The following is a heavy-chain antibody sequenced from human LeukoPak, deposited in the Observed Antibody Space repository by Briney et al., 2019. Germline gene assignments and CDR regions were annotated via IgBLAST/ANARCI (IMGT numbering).Heavy chain of an antibody. CDR3: ARSSYSSSSSV. CDR2: INSDGSEG. J-gene: IGHJ3*01. V-gene: IGHV3-7*03. Sequence: GGSLRLSCAASGFTFSSYWMSWSRQAPGKGLEWVASINSDGSEGYYADVVKGRFTISRDNAKNSLYLQINSLRAEDTAVYYCARSSYSSSSSVWGQGTMVTVSS. D-gene: IGHD6-6*01. CDR1: GFTFSSYW.